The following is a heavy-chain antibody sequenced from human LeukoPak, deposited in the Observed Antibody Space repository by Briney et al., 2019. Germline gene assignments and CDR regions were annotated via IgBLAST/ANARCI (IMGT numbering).Heavy chain of an antibody. J-gene: IGHJ4*02. CDR2: IKQDGSEK. V-gene: IGHV3-7*01. CDR1: GFTFSTYW. CDR3: ASGFLDDFWSGHF. Sequence: GGSLRLSCAASGFTFSTYWMSWVRQAPGKGLEWVANIKQDGSEKYYVDSVKGRFTIYRENAKKSLYLQMNSLRAEDTAVYYCASGFLDDFWSGHFWGQGTLVTVSS. D-gene: IGHD3-3*01.